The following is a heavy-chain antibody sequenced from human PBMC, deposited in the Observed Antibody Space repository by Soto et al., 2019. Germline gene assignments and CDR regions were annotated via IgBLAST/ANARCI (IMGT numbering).Heavy chain of an antibody. CDR3: ARVFYDSSGPERY. D-gene: IGHD3-22*01. CDR1: GFTFSSYS. J-gene: IGHJ4*02. Sequence: EVQLVESGGGLVKPGGSLRLSCAASGFTFSSYSMNWVRQAPGKGLEWVSSISSSSSYIYYTDSVKGRFTISRDNAKNSLYLQMNSLRAEDTAVHYCARVFYDSSGPERYSGQGTLVTVSS. V-gene: IGHV3-21*01. CDR2: ISSSSSYI.